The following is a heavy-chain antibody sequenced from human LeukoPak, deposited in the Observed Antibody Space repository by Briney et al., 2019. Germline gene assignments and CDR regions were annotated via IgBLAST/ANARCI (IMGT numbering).Heavy chain of an antibody. Sequence: GGSLRLSCAASGFTFSSYAMSWVRQAPGKGLEWVSAISGSGGSTYYADSVKGRFTISRDNSKNTLYLQMDSLRAEDTAVYYCATSGWYRKIDAFDNWGQGTMVTVSS. CDR1: GFTFSSYA. CDR2: ISGSGGST. D-gene: IGHD6-19*01. V-gene: IGHV3-23*01. CDR3: ATSGWYRKIDAFDN. J-gene: IGHJ3*02.